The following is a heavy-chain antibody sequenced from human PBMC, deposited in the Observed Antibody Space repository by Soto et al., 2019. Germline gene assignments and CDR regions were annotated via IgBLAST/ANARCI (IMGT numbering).Heavy chain of an antibody. V-gene: IGHV3-11*04. J-gene: IGHJ6*03. CDR1: GFSFSDYY. CDR2: ISNTGITK. CDR3: ARDLQQRLTHNYYYYYMDV. Sequence: QVQLVESGGDLVKPGGSLTLSCVASGFSFSDYYMTWIRQAPGTGLEYISYISNTGITKFYADSVKGRFTISRDNAKNSLSRQMNSLRAEGTAVYYCARDLQQRLTHNYYYYYMDVCGKGTTVTVSS. D-gene: IGHD6-19*01.